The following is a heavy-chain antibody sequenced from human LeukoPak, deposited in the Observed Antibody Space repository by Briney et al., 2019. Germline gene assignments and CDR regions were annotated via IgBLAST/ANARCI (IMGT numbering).Heavy chain of an antibody. CDR2: INTDGSST. Sequence: GGSLRLSCAASGFIFSSYWMHWVRHAPGKGLAWVSRINTDGSSTSYADSVKGRFTISRDNAKNTLYLQMNSLRAEDTAVYYCAKESRDGYNFDYWGQGTLVTVSS. CDR3: AKESRDGYNFDY. J-gene: IGHJ4*02. CDR1: GFIFSSYW. V-gene: IGHV3-74*01. D-gene: IGHD5-24*01.